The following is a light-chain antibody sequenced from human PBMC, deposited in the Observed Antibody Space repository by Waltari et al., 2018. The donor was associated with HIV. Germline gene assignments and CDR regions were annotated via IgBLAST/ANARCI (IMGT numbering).Light chain of an antibody. CDR2: VKK. J-gene: IGLJ2*01. V-gene: IGLV1-44*01. CDR3: ASGDDSLNGPV. CDR1: PYNLGRST. Sequence: QSVLTQPPSASGTPAQRVTISSSVSPYNLGRSTVSWVQHFPGTARKVLIYVKKQRPSGVPDRFSGAKSGTSASLAISGLQSEDEADYYCASGDDSLNGPVFGGGTKLTVV.